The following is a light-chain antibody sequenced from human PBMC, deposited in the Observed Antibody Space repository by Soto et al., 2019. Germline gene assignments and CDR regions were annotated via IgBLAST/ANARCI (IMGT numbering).Light chain of an antibody. CDR1: SSDVGGYKF. Sequence: QSVLAQPASVSGSPGQSITISCTGTSSDVGGYKFVSWYQHLPGKAPKLIIYEVSNRPSGVSDRFSGSKSGNTASLTISGLQAEDEADYYFNSYTSSNTRVFCGGTRLTV. CDR2: EVS. CDR3: NSYTSSNTRV. V-gene: IGLV2-14*01. J-gene: IGLJ2*01.